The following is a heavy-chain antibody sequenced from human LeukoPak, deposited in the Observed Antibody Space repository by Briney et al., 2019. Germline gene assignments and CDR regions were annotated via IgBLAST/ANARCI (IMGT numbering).Heavy chain of an antibody. CDR2: ISSSGTG. J-gene: IGHJ4*02. D-gene: IGHD2-21*02. CDR3: ARPAYCGGNCYYFPDY. CDR1: GFTFSDYF. V-gene: IGHV3-11*04. Sequence: PGVSLRLSCAASGFTFSDYFMSWIRQAPGKGLESLSHISSSGTGYYTDSVKGRATISRDNAKNSLYLQMNSLRAEDTAVYYCARPAYCGGNCYYFPDYWGQGNLVTVSS.